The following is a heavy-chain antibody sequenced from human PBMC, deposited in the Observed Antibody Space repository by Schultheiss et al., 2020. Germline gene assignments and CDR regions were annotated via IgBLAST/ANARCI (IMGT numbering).Heavy chain of an antibody. V-gene: IGHV1-18*01. CDR1: GYTFTSYG. D-gene: IGHD1-1*01. CDR3: AALTRGNYYYYGMDV. Sequence: ASVKVPCKASGYTFTSYGISWVRQAPGQGLEWMGWISAYNGNTNYAQKLQGRVTMTTDTSTSTAYMELRSLRSDDTAVYYCAALTRGNYYYYGMDVWGQGTTVTGSS. CDR2: ISAYNGNT. J-gene: IGHJ6*02.